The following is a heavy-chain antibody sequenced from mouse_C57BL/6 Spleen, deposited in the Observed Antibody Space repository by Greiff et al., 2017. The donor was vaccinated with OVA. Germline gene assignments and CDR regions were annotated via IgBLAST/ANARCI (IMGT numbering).Heavy chain of an antibody. CDR3: ARGAGSSLYAMDY. CDR1: GYTFTSYD. J-gene: IGHJ4*01. CDR2: IYPRDGST. Sequence: VQLQQSGPELVKPGASVKLSCKASGYTFTSYDINWVKQRPGQGLEWIGWIYPRDGSTKYNEKFKGKATLTVDTSSSTAYMELHSLTSEDSAVYFCARGAGSSLYAMDYWGQGTSVTVSS. D-gene: IGHD1-1*01. V-gene: IGHV1-85*01.